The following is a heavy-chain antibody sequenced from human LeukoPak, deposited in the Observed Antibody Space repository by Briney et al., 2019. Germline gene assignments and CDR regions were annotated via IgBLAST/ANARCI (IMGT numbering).Heavy chain of an antibody. J-gene: IGHJ5*02. CDR3: ARSGYCSGGSCLNWFDP. CDR1: GFTFSSYS. V-gene: IGHV3-21*01. Sequence: GGSLRLSCAASGFTFSSYSMNWVRQAPGMGLEWVSSTSSSGDYVYYADSVKGRFTISRDNAKNSLYLQMNRLRAEDTAVYYCARSGYCSGGSCLNWFDPWGQGTLVTVSS. CDR2: TSSSGDYV. D-gene: IGHD2-15*01.